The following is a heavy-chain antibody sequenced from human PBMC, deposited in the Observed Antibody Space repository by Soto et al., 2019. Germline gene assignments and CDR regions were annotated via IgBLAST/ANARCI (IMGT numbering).Heavy chain of an antibody. Sequence: EVQLVQSGGGLVQPGGSLRLSCVGSGFTFSDFYMNWVRQAPGKGLEWVANIRPDGYGPNLVESVKGRFTPSRDNPKNPMFSRINRPEGDRNGVYYFAGRGGHDYNYWGQGILVTVSS. V-gene: IGHV3-7*03. D-gene: IGHD4-4*01. CDR3: AGRGGHDYNY. CDR1: GFTFSDFY. CDR2: IRPDGYGP. J-gene: IGHJ4*02.